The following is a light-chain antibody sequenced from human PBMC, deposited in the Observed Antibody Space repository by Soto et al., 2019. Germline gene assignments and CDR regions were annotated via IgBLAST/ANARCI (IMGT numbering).Light chain of an antibody. J-gene: IGKJ1*01. Sequence: DIQMTQSPSTLSVSVGDRVTITCRASQTISSLLAWYQQKPGKAPKLLISGASSLQSGVPSRFSGSASGTELTLTIRRLKPDDIATYYCQQCHSYLTFGPGTKVDI. CDR3: QQCHSYLT. CDR2: GAS. CDR1: QTISSL. V-gene: IGKV1-5*01.